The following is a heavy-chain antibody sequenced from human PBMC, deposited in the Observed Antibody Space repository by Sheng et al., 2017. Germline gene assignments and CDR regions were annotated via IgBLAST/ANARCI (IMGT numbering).Heavy chain of an antibody. Sequence: EVQLVESGGGLVQPGGSLRLSCAASGFTFSSYWMSWVRQAPGKGLEWVANIKQDGSEKYYVDSVKGRFTISRDNAKNSLYLQMNSLRAEDTAVYYCARLGIVGATSWYFDLWGRGTLVTV. V-gene: IGHV3-7*01. D-gene: IGHD1-26*01. CDR3: ARLGIVGATSWYFDL. J-gene: IGHJ2*01. CDR1: GFTFSSYW. CDR2: IKQDGSEK.